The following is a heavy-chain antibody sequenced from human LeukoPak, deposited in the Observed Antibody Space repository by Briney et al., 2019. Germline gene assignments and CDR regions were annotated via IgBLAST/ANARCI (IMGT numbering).Heavy chain of an antibody. CDR3: AKVSVTTSKGYYYYGMDV. CDR1: GGSISSYY. D-gene: IGHD4-17*01. CDR2: IYTSGST. J-gene: IGHJ6*02. Sequence: YPSETLSLTCTVSGGSISSYYWSWIRQPAGKGLEWIGRIYTSGSTNYNPSLKSRVTMSVDTSKNQFSLKLSSVTAADTAVYYCAKVSVTTSKGYYYYGMDVWGQGTTVTVSS. V-gene: IGHV4-4*07.